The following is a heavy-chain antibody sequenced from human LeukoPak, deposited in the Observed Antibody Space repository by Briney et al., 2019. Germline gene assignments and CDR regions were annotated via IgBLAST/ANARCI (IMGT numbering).Heavy chain of an antibody. CDR3: AKTGSRGGTFRPSYYYYYMDV. J-gene: IGHJ6*03. CDR2: ISSSSSYI. D-gene: IGHD3-9*01. V-gene: IGHV3-21*01. CDR1: GFTFSSYS. Sequence: GGSLRLSCAASGFTFSSYSMNWVRQAPGKGLEWVSSISSSSSYIYYADSVKGRFTISRDTSKNTLYLQMNSLRPEDTAVYYCAKTGSRGGTFRPSYYYYYMDVWGEGTTVTISS.